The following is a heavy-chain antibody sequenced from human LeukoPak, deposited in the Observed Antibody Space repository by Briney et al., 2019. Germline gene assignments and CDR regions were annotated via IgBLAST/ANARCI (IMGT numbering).Heavy chain of an antibody. CDR3: ARDKGWPNSGGYHPFDY. D-gene: IGHD6-19*01. Sequence: ASVKVSCKASGYTFTDYYIHWVRQAPGQGLEWMGWVNPHSGGTNYAQKVQGRVTMTTDTSTSTAYMELRSLRSDDTAVYYCARDKGWPNSGGYHPFDYWGQGTLVTVSS. CDR2: VNPHSGGT. CDR1: GYTFTDYY. J-gene: IGHJ4*02. V-gene: IGHV1-2*02.